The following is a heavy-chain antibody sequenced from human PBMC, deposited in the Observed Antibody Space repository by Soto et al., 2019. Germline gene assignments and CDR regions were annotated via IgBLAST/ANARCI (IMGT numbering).Heavy chain of an antibody. Sequence: VGSLRLSCAASGFTFSSYGMHWVRQAPGKGLEWVAVISYDGSNKYYADSVKGRFTISRDNSKNTLYLQMNSLRAEDTAVYYCAKPSKSYYGDYAGFGYYYYMDVWGKGTTVTVSS. J-gene: IGHJ6*03. D-gene: IGHD4-17*01. CDR2: ISYDGSNK. V-gene: IGHV3-30*18. CDR1: GFTFSSYG. CDR3: AKPSKSYYGDYAGFGYYYYMDV.